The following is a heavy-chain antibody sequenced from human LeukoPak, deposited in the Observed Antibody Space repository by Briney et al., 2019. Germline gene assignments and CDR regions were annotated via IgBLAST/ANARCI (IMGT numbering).Heavy chain of an antibody. CDR3: ARRTYSSGFDYIDY. V-gene: IGHV4-39*01. D-gene: IGHD6-19*01. CDR1: GGSISSSSYH. J-gene: IGHJ4*02. Sequence: SETLSLTCTVSGGSISSSSYHWGWIRQPPGKGLEWIGIIYYSGSTYYNPSLKSRVTISVDTSKNQFSLKLSSVIAADTAVYYCARRTYSSGFDYIDYWGQGTLVTVSS. CDR2: IYYSGST.